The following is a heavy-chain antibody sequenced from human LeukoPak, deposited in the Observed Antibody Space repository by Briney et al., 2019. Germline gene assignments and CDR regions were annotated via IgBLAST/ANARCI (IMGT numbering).Heavy chain of an antibody. V-gene: IGHV3-21*01. D-gene: IGHD6-19*01. CDR3: ARGGRSSGWYYFDY. CDR2: ISSSSSYI. Sequence: GGSLRLSCAASGFTFSSYAMSWVRQAPGKGLEWVSSISSSSSYIYYADSVKGRFTISRDNAKNSLYLQMNSLRAEDTAVYYCARGGRSSGWYYFDYWGQGTLVTVSS. J-gene: IGHJ4*02. CDR1: GFTFSSYA.